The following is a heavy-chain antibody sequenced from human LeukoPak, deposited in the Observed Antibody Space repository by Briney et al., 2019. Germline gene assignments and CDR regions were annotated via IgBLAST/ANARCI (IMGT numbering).Heavy chain of an antibody. CDR2: IWYDGSNK. V-gene: IGHV3-33*01. CDR1: GFTFSSYG. J-gene: IGHJ4*02. D-gene: IGHD1-26*01. CDR3: LASAVVGAIQSYFDY. Sequence: GGSLRLSCAASGFTFSSYGMHWVRQAPGKGLEWVAVIWYDGSNKYYADSVKGRFTISRDNSKNTLYLQMNSLRAEDTAVYYCLASAVVGAIQSYFDYWGQGTLVTVSS.